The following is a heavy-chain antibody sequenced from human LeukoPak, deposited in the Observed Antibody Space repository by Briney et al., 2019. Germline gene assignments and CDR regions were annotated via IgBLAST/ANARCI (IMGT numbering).Heavy chain of an antibody. J-gene: IGHJ3*01. V-gene: IGHV5-51*01. Sequence: GEALKISCKVSGYSFTSYCIGWVRQMPGKGLEWMGIIYPGDSGPTYSPSFQGQVTISVDKSINTAYLQWSSLQASDTAMYYCGMSGDRVPLQDDVFDVWGQGTMVTVST. D-gene: IGHD1-26*01. CDR3: GMSGDRVPLQDDVFDV. CDR1: GYSFTSYC. CDR2: IYPGDSGP.